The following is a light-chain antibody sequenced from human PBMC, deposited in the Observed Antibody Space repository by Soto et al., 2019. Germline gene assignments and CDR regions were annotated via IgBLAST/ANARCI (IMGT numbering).Light chain of an antibody. CDR3: CSYAGTYTVL. Sequence: QSVLTQPRSVSGSPGQSVTISCTGTSSDVGGYNYVSWYQQHPGKAPKLMIYEVSKRPSGAPDRFSGSKSGNTASLTISGLQTEDEAEYYCCSYAGTYTVLFGGGTKLTVL. V-gene: IGLV2-11*01. CDR1: SSDVGGYNY. J-gene: IGLJ2*01. CDR2: EVS.